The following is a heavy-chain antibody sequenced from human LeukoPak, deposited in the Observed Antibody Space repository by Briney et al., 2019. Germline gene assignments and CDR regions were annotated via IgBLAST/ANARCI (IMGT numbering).Heavy chain of an antibody. CDR1: GGSVSSGSYY. CDR2: IYYSGST. D-gene: IGHD3-22*01. J-gene: IGHJ4*02. V-gene: IGHV4-61*01. CDR3: AHSSGPWGVDY. Sequence: PSETLSLTCTVSGGSVSSGSYYWSWIRQPPGKGLEWIGYIYYSGSTNYNPSLKSRVTISVDTSKNQFSLKLSSVTAADTAVYYCAHSSGPWGVDYWGQGTLVTVSS.